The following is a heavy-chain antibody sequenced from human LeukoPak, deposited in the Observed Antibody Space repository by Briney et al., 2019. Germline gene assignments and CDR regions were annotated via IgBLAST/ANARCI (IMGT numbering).Heavy chain of an antibody. CDR2: ISGSGGST. D-gene: IGHD2/OR15-2a*01. CDR3: AKGKATPKLADPAQTLGY. CDR1: GFTFSSYA. J-gene: IGHJ4*02. V-gene: IGHV3-23*01. Sequence: GGSLRLSCAASGFTFSSYAMSWVRQAPGKGLEWVSTISGSGGSTYYADSVKGRFTISRDNSKNTLYLQMNSLRAEDTAVYYCAKGKATPKLADPAQTLGYWGQGTLVTVSS.